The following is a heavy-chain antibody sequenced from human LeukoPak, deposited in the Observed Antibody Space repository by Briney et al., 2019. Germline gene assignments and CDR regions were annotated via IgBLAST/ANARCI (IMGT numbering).Heavy chain of an antibody. Sequence: SGTLSLICGVSGGSISSTNWWTWIRQPPGKGLEWIGEVHLDGRTNYNPSLESRLTMSVDLSENHISLKLTSVTAADTAVYYRARDETYYYDSSGYHAFDIWGQGTMVTVSS. CDR3: ARDETYYYDSSGYHAFDI. CDR2: VHLDGRT. V-gene: IGHV4-4*02. D-gene: IGHD3-22*01. J-gene: IGHJ3*02. CDR1: GGSISSTNW.